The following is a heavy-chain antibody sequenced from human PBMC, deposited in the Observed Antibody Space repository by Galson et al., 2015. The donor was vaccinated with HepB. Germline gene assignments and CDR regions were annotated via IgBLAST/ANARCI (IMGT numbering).Heavy chain of an antibody. D-gene: IGHD1-20*01. Sequence: SLRLSCAASGFTFSSYSMNWVRQAPGKGLEWVSSISSSSSYIYYADSVKGRFTISRDNAKNSLYLQMNSLRADDTAVYYCARDRGLTGGEDAFDIWGQGTMVTVSS. CDR1: GFTFSSYS. J-gene: IGHJ3*02. V-gene: IGHV3-21*01. CDR2: ISSSSSYI. CDR3: ARDRGLTGGEDAFDI.